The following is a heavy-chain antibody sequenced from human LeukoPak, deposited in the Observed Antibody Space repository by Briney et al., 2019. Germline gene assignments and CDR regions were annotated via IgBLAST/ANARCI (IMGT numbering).Heavy chain of an antibody. Sequence: SETLSLTCTVSGVSISSYYWSWIRQPPGKGLEWIGYIYYSGSTNYNPSLKSRVTISVDTSKNQFSLKLSSVTAADTAVYYRARGGLTMSLYFDYWGQGTLVTVSS. CDR1: GVSISSYY. CDR3: ARGGLTMSLYFDY. J-gene: IGHJ4*02. D-gene: IGHD3-22*01. CDR2: IYYSGST. V-gene: IGHV4-59*01.